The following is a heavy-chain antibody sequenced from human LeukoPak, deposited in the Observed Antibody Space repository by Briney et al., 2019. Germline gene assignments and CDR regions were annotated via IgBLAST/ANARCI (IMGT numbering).Heavy chain of an antibody. CDR2: IWYDGSNK. D-gene: IGHD3-22*01. CDR1: GFTFSSYG. Sequence: GGSLRLSCAASGFTFSSYGMHWLRQAPGKGLELVAVIWYDGSNKYYADSVKGRFTISRDNSKNTLYLQMNSLRAEDTAVYYCANDRTYYDSSGYPTNAFDIWGQGTMVTVSS. V-gene: IGHV3-33*06. CDR3: ANDRTYYDSSGYPTNAFDI. J-gene: IGHJ3*02.